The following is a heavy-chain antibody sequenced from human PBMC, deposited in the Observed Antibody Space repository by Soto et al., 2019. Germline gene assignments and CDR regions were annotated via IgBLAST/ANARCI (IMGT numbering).Heavy chain of an antibody. Sequence: SETLSLTCGVYGGSLSGYYWTWIRQPPGKGLEWIGEIHPSGSTNYNPSLRSRATMSVDTSKSQFSPNLSSVTAADTAVYFCARGQDTAKVGYWGHGTLVTVSS. V-gene: IGHV4-34*01. CDR3: ARGQDTAKVGY. CDR2: IHPSGST. CDR1: GGSLSGYY. J-gene: IGHJ4*01. D-gene: IGHD5-18*01.